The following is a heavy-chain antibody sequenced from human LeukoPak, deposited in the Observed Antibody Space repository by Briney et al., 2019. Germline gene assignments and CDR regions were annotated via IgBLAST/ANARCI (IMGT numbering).Heavy chain of an antibody. D-gene: IGHD6-19*01. CDR3: ARAVAAYYYYYGMGV. Sequence: GRSLRLSCAASGFTFSSYAMHWVRQAPGKGLEWVAVISYDGSNKYYADSVKGRFTISRDNSKNTLYLQMNSLRAEDTAVYYCARAVAAYYYYYGMGVWGKGTTVTVSS. J-gene: IGHJ6*04. CDR2: ISYDGSNK. V-gene: IGHV3-30*04. CDR1: GFTFSSYA.